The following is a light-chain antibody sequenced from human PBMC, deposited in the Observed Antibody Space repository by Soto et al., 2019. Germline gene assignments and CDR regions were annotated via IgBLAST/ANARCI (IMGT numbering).Light chain of an antibody. Sequence: QSALTQPPSVSGSTGQSVTISCTGTSIAFVTSNRVSWYQQSPGSAPKLILYDVRNRPSGVPDRFSGSKSANTASLTISGLQTADEADYFCSLYTSDNTYVFGSGTKVTVL. CDR3: SLYTSDNTYV. CDR2: DVR. J-gene: IGLJ1*01. V-gene: IGLV2-18*01. CDR1: SIAFVTSNR.